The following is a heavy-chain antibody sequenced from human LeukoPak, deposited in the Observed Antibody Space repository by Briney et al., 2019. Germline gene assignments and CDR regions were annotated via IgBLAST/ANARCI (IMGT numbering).Heavy chain of an antibody. CDR3: TTTAYSSAWRFDY. CDR2: IYASGSA. Sequence: PSETLSLTCSVSGGVSGGSITNYYCTRIPQHAGKGLDWIGRIYASGSAAYNPSLYSRVSMSVDTSKNQFSLKLNSVTAADTAVYYCTTTAYSSAWRFDYWGQGALVTVSS. V-gene: IGHV4-4*07. D-gene: IGHD6-19*01. CDR1: GGSITNYY. J-gene: IGHJ4*02.